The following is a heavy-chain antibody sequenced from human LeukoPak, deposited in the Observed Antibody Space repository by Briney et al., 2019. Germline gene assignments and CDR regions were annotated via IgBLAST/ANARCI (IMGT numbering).Heavy chain of an antibody. CDR3: VSTIRVPADAFDI. D-gene: IGHD2-2*01. J-gene: IGHJ3*02. Sequence: GASVKVSCKASGYTFTSYGISWVRQAPGQGLEWMGWISAYNGNANYAQKLQGRVTMTTDTSTSTAYMELRSLRSDDTAVYYCVSTIRVPADAFDIWGQGTMVTVSS. V-gene: IGHV1-18*01. CDR1: GYTFTSYG. CDR2: ISAYNGNA.